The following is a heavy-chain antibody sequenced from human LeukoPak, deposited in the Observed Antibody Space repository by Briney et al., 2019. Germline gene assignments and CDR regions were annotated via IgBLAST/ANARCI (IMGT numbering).Heavy chain of an antibody. D-gene: IGHD2-2*01. CDR2: INHSGST. CDR1: GGSFSGYY. Sequence: SETLSLTCAVSGGSFSGYYWSWIRQPPGKGLEWIGEINHSGSTNYNPSLKSRVTISVDTSKNQFSLKLSSVTAADTAVYYCARTPDYCSSTSCYAVDYWGQGTLVTVSS. CDR3: ARTPDYCSSTSCYAVDY. J-gene: IGHJ4*02. V-gene: IGHV4-34*01.